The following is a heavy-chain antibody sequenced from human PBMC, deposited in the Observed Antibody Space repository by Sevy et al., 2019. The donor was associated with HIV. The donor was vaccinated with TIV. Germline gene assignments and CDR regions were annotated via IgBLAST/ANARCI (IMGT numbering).Heavy chain of an antibody. J-gene: IGHJ6*02. Sequence: GGSLRLSCAASGFTFSNYAINWVRQAPGKGLEWVSRISGSGDSTFYADSVKGRFTISRDNSKNTVHLQMNSLRVEDTAVYYCANVVVPAEIDSFYYYAYGMDVWGQGTTVTVSS. CDR3: ANVVVPAEIDSFYYYAYGMDV. CDR1: GFTFSNYA. D-gene: IGHD2-2*01. V-gene: IGHV3-23*01. CDR2: ISGSGDST.